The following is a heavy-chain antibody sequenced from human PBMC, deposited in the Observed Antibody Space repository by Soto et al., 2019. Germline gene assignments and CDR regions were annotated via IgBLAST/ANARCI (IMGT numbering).Heavy chain of an antibody. CDR3: ATGTYYDFWSGQDAFDI. CDR1: GYTFTIYG. D-gene: IGHD3-3*01. CDR2: ISAYNGNT. J-gene: IGHJ3*02. Sequence: ASVNVSCKASGYTFTIYGISWVRQAPGQGLEWMGWISAYNGNTNYAQKLQGRVTMTTDTSTSTAYMELRSLRSDDTAVYYCATGTYYDFWSGQDAFDIWGQGTMVTVSS. V-gene: IGHV1-18*01.